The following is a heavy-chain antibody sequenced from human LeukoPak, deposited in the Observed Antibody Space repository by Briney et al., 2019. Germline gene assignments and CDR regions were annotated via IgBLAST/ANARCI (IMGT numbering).Heavy chain of an antibody. Sequence: GGSLRLSCAASGFIFSSHGMHWVRQAPGKGLEWVAFIRYDGGNKYYADSVKGRFTISRDNSKNTLYLQMNSLRAEDTAVHYCAKGWTAYYDFWSGQPDAFDIWGQGTMVTVSS. CDR3: AKGWTAYYDFWSGQPDAFDI. CDR2: IRYDGGNK. CDR1: GFIFSSHG. V-gene: IGHV3-30*02. J-gene: IGHJ3*02. D-gene: IGHD3-3*01.